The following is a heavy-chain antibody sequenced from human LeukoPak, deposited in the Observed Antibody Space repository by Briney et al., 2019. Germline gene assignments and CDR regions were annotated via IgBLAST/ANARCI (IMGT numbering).Heavy chain of an antibody. CDR3: ARLLHDWFDS. Sequence: TSGTLSLTCAVSGGSIISNNWWSWVRQPPGKGLEWVGEIYHSGSTNYNPSLKSRVTMSVDKSKNQFSLKLTSVTAADTAVYYCARLLHDWFDSWGQGTLVTVSS. CDR1: GGSIISNNW. CDR2: IYHSGST. J-gene: IGHJ5*01. D-gene: IGHD4-11*01. V-gene: IGHV4-4*02.